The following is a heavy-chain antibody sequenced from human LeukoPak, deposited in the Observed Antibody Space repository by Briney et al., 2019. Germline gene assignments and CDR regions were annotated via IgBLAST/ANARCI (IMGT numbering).Heavy chain of an antibody. CDR2: IYSSGST. D-gene: IGHD3-10*01. CDR3: ARGYGSGSYYIY. V-gene: IGHV4-4*07. J-gene: IGHJ4*02. CDR1: GGSISTYY. Sequence: PSETLSLTCTVSGGSISTYYWSWIRQPAGKGLEWIGRIYSSGSTDYNPSLKSRVTISLDTSKNQFSLKLSSVTAADTAVYYCARGYGSGSYYIYWGQGTLVTVSS.